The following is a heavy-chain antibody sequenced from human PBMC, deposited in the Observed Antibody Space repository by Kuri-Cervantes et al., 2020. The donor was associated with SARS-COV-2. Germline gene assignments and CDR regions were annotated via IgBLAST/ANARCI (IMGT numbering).Heavy chain of an antibody. Sequence: GSLRLSCAVSGYSISSGYYWGWIRQPPGKGLEWIGSIYHSGSTYYNPSLKSRVTISVDTPKNQFSLKLSSVTAADTAVYYCARDYDSYSGHFDYWGQGTLVTVSS. CDR2: IYHSGST. CDR1: GYSISSGYY. CDR3: ARDYDSYSGHFDY. J-gene: IGHJ4*02. D-gene: IGHD3-3*01. V-gene: IGHV4-38-2*02.